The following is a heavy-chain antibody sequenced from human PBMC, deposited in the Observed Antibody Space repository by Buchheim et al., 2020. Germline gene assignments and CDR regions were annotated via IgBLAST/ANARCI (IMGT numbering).Heavy chain of an antibody. V-gene: IGHV3-7*01. CDR2: IKQDGSEK. CDR3: ARRLYGGNSGWFDP. J-gene: IGHJ5*02. Sequence: EVQLVESGGGLVQPGGSLRLSCAASGFNFSSYWMSWVRQAPGKGLEWVANIKQDGSEKYYVDSVKGRFTIYRNNAKNSLYLQMNILRAEDTAVYYCARRLYGGNSGWFDPWGQGTL. CDR1: GFNFSSYW. D-gene: IGHD4-23*01.